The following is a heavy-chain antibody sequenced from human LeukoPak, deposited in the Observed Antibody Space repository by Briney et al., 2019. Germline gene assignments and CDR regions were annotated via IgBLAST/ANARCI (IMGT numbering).Heavy chain of an antibody. CDR2: INPADSVT. Sequence: GECLKISCEASGYSFSSHGIVWVRQMPGKGLEWMGIINPADSVTIYSPSFQGQVTISADKSITTAYLQWSSLKASDTAMYYCARRYCSGGTCYYFDYWGQGALVTVSS. CDR1: GYSFSSHG. V-gene: IGHV5-51*01. CDR3: ARRYCSGGTCYYFDY. J-gene: IGHJ4*02. D-gene: IGHD2-15*01.